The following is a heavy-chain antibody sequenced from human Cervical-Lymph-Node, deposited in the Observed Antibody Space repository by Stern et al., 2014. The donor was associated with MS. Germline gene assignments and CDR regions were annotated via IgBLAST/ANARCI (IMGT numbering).Heavy chain of an antibody. CDR1: GFTFSRYA. Sequence: QLVQPPGDVVQPWRSLRLACEVSGFTFSRYAIHWVRQAPGNGLEWVAFISYHGRDKYYAESVRGRFSISRDNSKNTVFLHMDSLGPQDTAIYYCTRQDQQLVTFDYWGQGTLVSVSS. CDR3: TRQDQQLVTFDY. CDR2: ISYHGRDK. J-gene: IGHJ4*02. V-gene: IGHV3-30-3*01. D-gene: IGHD5-18*01.